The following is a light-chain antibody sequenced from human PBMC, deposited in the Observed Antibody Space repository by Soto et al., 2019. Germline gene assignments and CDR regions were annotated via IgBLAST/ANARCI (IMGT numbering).Light chain of an antibody. V-gene: IGKV3-15*01. J-gene: IGKJ1*01. CDR3: QKYDSAPRT. Sequence: EIAMTQSPATLSVSPGERGTLSCRASQSVSSNLAWYQQKPGQAPRLLIYAASARATGIPARFSGSGSGTDFTLTISSLQSEDFAVYYCQKYDSAPRTFGQGTKVDIK. CDR1: QSVSSN. CDR2: AAS.